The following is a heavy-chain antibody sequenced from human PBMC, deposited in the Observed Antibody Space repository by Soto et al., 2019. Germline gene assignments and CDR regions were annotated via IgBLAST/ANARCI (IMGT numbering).Heavy chain of an antibody. CDR2: IYYSGST. CDR1: GGSISSGGYT. CDR3: ARAAPRQEYYFDY. D-gene: IGHD3-10*01. V-gene: IGHV4-61*08. Sequence: PSETLTLTCAVAGGSISSGGYTWSWIRQPPGKGLEWIGYIYYSGSTNYNPSLKSRVTISVDTSKNQFSLKLSSVTAADTAVSYCARAAPRQEYYFDYWGQGTLVTVSS. J-gene: IGHJ4*02.